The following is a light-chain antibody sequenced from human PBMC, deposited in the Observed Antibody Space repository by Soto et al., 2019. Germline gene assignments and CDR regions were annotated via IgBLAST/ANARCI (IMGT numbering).Light chain of an antibody. Sequence: DIQMTQSPSSLSASVGDRVTITCRASQSISSYLNWYQQKPGKAPKLLIYAASSLQSGVPSRFSGSGSVTDFTLTISSLQPEDFATYYCQQSYSTPLYTFCQGTKLEIK. V-gene: IGKV1-39*01. J-gene: IGKJ2*01. CDR2: AAS. CDR3: QQSYSTPLYT. CDR1: QSISSY.